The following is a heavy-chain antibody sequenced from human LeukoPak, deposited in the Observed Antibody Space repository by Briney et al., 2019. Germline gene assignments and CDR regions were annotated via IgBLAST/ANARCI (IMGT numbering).Heavy chain of an antibody. V-gene: IGHV1-18*01. CDR3: ARGGWTTGMDY. CDR2: ISGYNGNT. CDR1: GYSFTSHG. J-gene: IGHJ4*02. D-gene: IGHD1-14*01. Sequence: ASVKVSCKTSGYSFTSHGISWVRQAPGQGLEWMGWISGYNGNTNYAQKFQGRVTLTTDASTRTAHMEVRGLRSDDTAVYYCARGGWTTGMDYWGKETLVTV.